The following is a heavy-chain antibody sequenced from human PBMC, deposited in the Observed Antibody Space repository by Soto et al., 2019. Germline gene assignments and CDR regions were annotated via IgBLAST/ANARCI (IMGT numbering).Heavy chain of an antibody. J-gene: IGHJ6*02. D-gene: IGHD3-10*01. V-gene: IGHV4-31*02. CDR1: GGSISSGGYY. Sequence: SETLSLTCTVSGGSISSGGYYWSWIRQHPGKGLEWIGYIYYSGSTYYNPSLKSRVTISVDTSKNQFSLKLSSVTAADTAVYYCACRRGFYYGSRSSPYYYYYGMNVWGQGTTVTVSS. CDR3: ACRRGFYYGSRSSPYYYYYGMNV. CDR2: IYYSGST.